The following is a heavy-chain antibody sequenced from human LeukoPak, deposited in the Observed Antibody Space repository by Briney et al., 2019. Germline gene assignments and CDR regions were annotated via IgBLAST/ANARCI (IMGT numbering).Heavy chain of an antibody. J-gene: IGHJ4*02. Sequence: PGGSLRLSCAASGFTFSSYWMSWVRQAPGKGLEWVANIKQDGSEKYYVDSVKGRFTISRDNAKNSLYLQMNSLRAEDTAVYYCARDDLRDMVRGPYEGFDYWGQGTLVTVSS. CDR1: GFTFSSYW. CDR2: IKQDGSEK. D-gene: IGHD3-10*01. V-gene: IGHV3-7*01. CDR3: ARDDLRDMVRGPYEGFDY.